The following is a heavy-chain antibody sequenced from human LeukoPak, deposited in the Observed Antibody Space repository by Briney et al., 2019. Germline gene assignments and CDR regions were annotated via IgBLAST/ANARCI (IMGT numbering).Heavy chain of an antibody. CDR2: IYYRGST. V-gene: IGHV4-31*03. Sequence: SETLSLTRTVSGGSIISGGYWSWIRQHPGKGPGWIGYIYYRGSTYYNPSLKSRVTISVDTSKNQFSLKLSSVTAADTAVYYCAREKEAGGFDYWGQGTLVTVSS. CDR1: GGSIISGGY. J-gene: IGHJ4*02. D-gene: IGHD3-16*01. CDR3: AREKEAGGFDY.